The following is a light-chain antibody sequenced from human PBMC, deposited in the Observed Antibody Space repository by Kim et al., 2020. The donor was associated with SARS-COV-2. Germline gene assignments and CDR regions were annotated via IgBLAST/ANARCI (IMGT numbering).Light chain of an antibody. V-gene: IGLV2-11*01. Sequence: GQSVTISCTGTSSDVGNYNYVSWYQQHPGKAPILMIYDVSKRPSGVPERFSGSKSGNTASLTISGLQAEDEADYYCCSSAGGYTWVFGGGTGLTVL. CDR2: DVS. CDR1: SSDVGNYNY. J-gene: IGLJ3*02. CDR3: CSSAGGYTWV.